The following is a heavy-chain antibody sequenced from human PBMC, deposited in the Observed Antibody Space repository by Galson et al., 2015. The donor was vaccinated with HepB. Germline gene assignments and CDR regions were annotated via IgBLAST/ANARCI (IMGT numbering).Heavy chain of an antibody. J-gene: IGHJ6*02. CDR3: AKDTTKPYYDFWSGYTNYYGMDV. CDR1: GFTFSSYG. V-gene: IGHV3-30*18. Sequence: SLRLSCAASGFTFSSYGMHWVRQAPGRGLEWVAVISYDGSNKYYADSVKGRFTISRDNSKNTLYLQMNSLRAEDTAVYYCAKDTTKPYYDFWSGYTNYYGMDVWGQGTTVTVSS. D-gene: IGHD3-3*01. CDR2: ISYDGSNK.